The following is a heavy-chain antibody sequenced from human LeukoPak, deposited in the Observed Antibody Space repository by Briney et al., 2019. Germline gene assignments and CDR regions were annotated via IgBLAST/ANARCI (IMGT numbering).Heavy chain of an antibody. CDR2: IIPIFGTA. CDR3: ARAHQVWLGYCSSTSCYTHNWFDP. J-gene: IGHJ5*02. D-gene: IGHD2-2*02. Sequence: SVKVSCKASGGTFSSYAISWVRQAPGQGLEWMGGIIPIFGTANYAQKFQGRVTITTDESTSTAYMELSSLRSENTAVYYCARAHQVWLGYCSSTSCYTHNWFDPWGQGTLVTVSS. V-gene: IGHV1-69*05. CDR1: GGTFSSYA.